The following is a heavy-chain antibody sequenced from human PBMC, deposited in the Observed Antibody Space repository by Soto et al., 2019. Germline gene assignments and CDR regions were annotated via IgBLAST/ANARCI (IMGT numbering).Heavy chain of an antibody. V-gene: IGHV3-9*01. CDR1: GFTFDDYA. Sequence: EVQLVESGGGLVQPGRSLRLSCAASGFTFDDYAMHWVRQAPGKGLEWVSGISWNSGSIGYADSVKGRFTISRDNAKNSLYLQMNSLRAEDTALYYCAKDMGEITGTENAFDIWGQGTMVTVSS. CDR2: ISWNSGSI. CDR3: AKDMGEITGTENAFDI. J-gene: IGHJ3*02. D-gene: IGHD1-20*01.